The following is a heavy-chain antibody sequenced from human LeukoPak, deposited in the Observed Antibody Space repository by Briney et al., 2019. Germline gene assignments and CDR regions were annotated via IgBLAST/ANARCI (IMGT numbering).Heavy chain of an antibody. D-gene: IGHD3-3*01. Sequence: APVKVSCKASGYTFTSYDINWVRQATGQGLEWMGWMNPNSGNTGYAQKFQGRVTMTRNTSISTAYMELSSLRSEDTAVYYCARVGFWSGYGMGTDCYYGMDVWGQGTTVTVSS. CDR3: ARVGFWSGYGMGTDCYYGMDV. J-gene: IGHJ6*02. V-gene: IGHV1-8*01. CDR1: GYTFTSYD. CDR2: MNPNSGNT.